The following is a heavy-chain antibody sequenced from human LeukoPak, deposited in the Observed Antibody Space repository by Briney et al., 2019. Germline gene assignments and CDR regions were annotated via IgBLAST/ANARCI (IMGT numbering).Heavy chain of an antibody. CDR2: IWYDGSNK. Sequence: GGSLRLSCAASGFTFSSYGMLWVRQAPGKGLEWVAVIWYDGSNKYYADSVKGRFTISRDNSKNTLYLQMNSLRAEDTAVYYCARALIAVAPFDYWGQGTLVTVSS. D-gene: IGHD6-19*01. CDR1: GFTFSSYG. V-gene: IGHV3-33*08. CDR3: ARALIAVAPFDY. J-gene: IGHJ4*02.